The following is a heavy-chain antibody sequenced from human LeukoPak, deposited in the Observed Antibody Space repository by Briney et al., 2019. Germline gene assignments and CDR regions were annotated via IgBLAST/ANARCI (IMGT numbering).Heavy chain of an antibody. J-gene: IGHJ4*02. V-gene: IGHV1-8*01. CDR3: ARDRSGSYYDIDY. D-gene: IGHD1-26*01. CDR1: GYTFTSYD. Sequence: ASVKISCKASGYTFTSYDINWVRQATGQGLEWMGWMNPNSGNTGYAQKFQGRVTMTRDTSTSTVYMELSSLRSEDTAMYYCARDRSGSYYDIDYWGQGTLVTVSS. CDR2: MNPNSGNT.